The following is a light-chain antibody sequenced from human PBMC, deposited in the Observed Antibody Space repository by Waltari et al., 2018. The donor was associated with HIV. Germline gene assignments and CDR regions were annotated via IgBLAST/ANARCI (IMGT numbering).Light chain of an antibody. CDR2: GST. V-gene: IGLV1-40*01. Sequence: QSVLTQPPSVSGAPGRGVTIPCTGGTSTIGAGFVVHWSQQCPGKAPKLLICGSTNRQYGVPDRFCCSKSGTSACLAIVGLQAEDEADYYCQSYDSSLSGWVFGGGTKLTVL. CDR3: QSYDSSLSGWV. J-gene: IGLJ3*02. CDR1: TSTIGAGFV.